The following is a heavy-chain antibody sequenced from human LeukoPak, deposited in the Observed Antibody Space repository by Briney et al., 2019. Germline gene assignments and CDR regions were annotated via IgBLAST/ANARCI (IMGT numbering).Heavy chain of an antibody. D-gene: IGHD2-2*02. CDR2: ISSSSSYI. Sequence: AGGSLRLSCAASGFTFSSYSMNWVRQAPGKGLEWVSSISSSSSYIYYADSVKGRFTISRDNAKNSLYLQMNSLRAEDTAVYYCAGRSLDCSSTSCYTSGFDYWGQGTLVTVSS. CDR1: GFTFSSYS. J-gene: IGHJ4*02. CDR3: AGRSLDCSSTSCYTSGFDY. V-gene: IGHV3-21*01.